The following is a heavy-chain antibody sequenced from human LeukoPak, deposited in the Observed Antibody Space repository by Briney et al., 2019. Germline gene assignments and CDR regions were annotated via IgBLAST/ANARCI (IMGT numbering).Heavy chain of an antibody. CDR3: ARDRSEFGDYGGF. CDR1: GFTFSSYA. D-gene: IGHD4-17*01. J-gene: IGHJ4*02. Sequence: PGGSLRLSCAASGFTFSSYAMHWVRQAPGKGLEWVAVISYDGSNKYYADSVKGRFTISRDNSKNTLYLQMNSLRAEDTAVYYCARDRSEFGDYGGFWGQGTLVTVSS. CDR2: ISYDGSNK. V-gene: IGHV3-30*04.